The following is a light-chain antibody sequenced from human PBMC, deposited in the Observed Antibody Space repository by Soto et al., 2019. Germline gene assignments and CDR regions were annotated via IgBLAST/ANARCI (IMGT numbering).Light chain of an antibody. V-gene: IGKV3-20*01. CDR3: QQYRRSPYT. Sequence: EIVLTQSPGTLSLSPGERATLSCRASQSVSSGFLAWYQHKPGQVPRLLIYGASNRATGIPDRFSGGGSGTDFTLTISRLEPEDFAVYYCQQYRRSPYTFGQGTKLEIK. CDR1: QSVSSGF. CDR2: GAS. J-gene: IGKJ2*01.